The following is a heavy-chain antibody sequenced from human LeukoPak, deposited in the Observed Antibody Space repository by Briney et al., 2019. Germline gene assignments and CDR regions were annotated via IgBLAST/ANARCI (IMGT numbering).Heavy chain of an antibody. CDR2: ISSSSSDT. CDR1: GFTFSDSY. D-gene: IGHD5-24*01. CDR3: ARGSRTIELGDDY. V-gene: IGHV3-11*06. J-gene: IGHJ4*02. Sequence: PGGSLRLSCAASGFTFSDSYMSWIRQTPGKGLEWLSYISSSSSDTNYTDSVKGRFTISRDNAKNSLYLQMNSLRAEDTAVYYCARGSRTIELGDDYWGQGTLVTVSS.